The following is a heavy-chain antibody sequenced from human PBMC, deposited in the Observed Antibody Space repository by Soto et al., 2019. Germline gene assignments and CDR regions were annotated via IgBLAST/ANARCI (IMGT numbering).Heavy chain of an antibody. V-gene: IGHV1-46*01. D-gene: IGHD2-15*01. J-gene: IGHJ1*01. CDR1: GYIFTAYS. CDR2: VNPSGGST. CDR3: AREENCSDGICYSEYFQR. Sequence: ASVKVSCKASGYIFTAYSMHWVRQAPGQGLEWMGVVNPSGGSTNYAQKFQGRITMTRDTSTSTVYMDLSTLTSEDTAVYYCAREENCSDGICYSEYFQRWGQGTLVTVSS.